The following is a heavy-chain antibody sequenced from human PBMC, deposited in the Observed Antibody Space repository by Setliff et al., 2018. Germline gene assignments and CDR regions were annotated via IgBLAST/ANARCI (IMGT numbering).Heavy chain of an antibody. Sequence: SVKVSCKSSGATFSSYGISWVRQAPGQGLEWMGGTIPMFGTTEYAQKFQGRLTIITDESTNTAFMQLSSLRSDDTAVYYCVREGVDSRSSTDYRYYMDVWGKGTTVTVS. CDR1: GATFSSYG. CDR2: TIPMFGTT. J-gene: IGHJ6*03. CDR3: VREGVDSRSSTDYRYYMDV. D-gene: IGHD3-22*01. V-gene: IGHV1-69*05.